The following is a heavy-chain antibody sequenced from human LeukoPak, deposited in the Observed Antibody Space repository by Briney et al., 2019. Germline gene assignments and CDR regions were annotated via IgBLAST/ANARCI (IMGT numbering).Heavy chain of an antibody. CDR3: ARDLRHHSGKAVSPFDY. CDR1: GYSFTRCY. CDR2: INPSDDTT. Sequence: GASVKLSCKPSGYSFTRCYLQWVRRAPGQKLKWMGIINPSDDTTTHAQKFQGRVTLTSGSSTSTVYMVLSSLRSEDTAVYYCARDLRHHSGKAVSPFDYWGQGTLVTVSS. J-gene: IGHJ4*02. D-gene: IGHD1-26*01. V-gene: IGHV1-46*01.